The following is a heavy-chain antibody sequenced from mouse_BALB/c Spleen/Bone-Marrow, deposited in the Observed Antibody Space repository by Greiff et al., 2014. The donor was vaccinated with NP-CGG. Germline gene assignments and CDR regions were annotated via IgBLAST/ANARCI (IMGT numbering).Heavy chain of an antibody. V-gene: IGHV14-3*02. CDR3: ASATTATYYAMDY. J-gene: IGHJ4*01. Sequence: EVQLQQSGPELVKPGASVKLSCTASGFNIKVSYMHWVKQRPEKGLEWIGRIDPANGNTKYNPKFQGKATITTDTSSNTAYLQVSSLTSEDTAVYYCASATTATYYAMDYWGQGTSVTVSS. D-gene: IGHD1-2*01. CDR2: IDPANGNT. CDR1: GFNIKVSY.